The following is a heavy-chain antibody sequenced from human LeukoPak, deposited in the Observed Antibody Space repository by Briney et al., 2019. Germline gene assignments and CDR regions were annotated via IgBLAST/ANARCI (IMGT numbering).Heavy chain of an antibody. CDR2: ISAYNGNT. D-gene: IGHD6-13*01. V-gene: IGHV1-18*01. Sequence: ASVKVSCKASGYTFTSYGISWVRQAPGRGLEWMGWISAYNGNTNYAQKLQGRVTMTTDTSTSTAYMELRSLRSDDTAVYYCARVDGIAAASIFDYWGQGTLVTVSS. CDR1: GYTFTSYG. CDR3: ARVDGIAAASIFDY. J-gene: IGHJ4*02.